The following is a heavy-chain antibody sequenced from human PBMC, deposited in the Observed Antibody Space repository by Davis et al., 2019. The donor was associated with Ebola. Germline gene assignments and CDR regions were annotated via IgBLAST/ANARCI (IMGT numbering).Heavy chain of an antibody. CDR3: ARGGITMMIVPRDYYYGLDV. J-gene: IGHJ6*02. D-gene: IGHD3-22*01. CDR2: MYYSGST. V-gene: IGHV4-59*12. Sequence: MPSETLSLTCTVSGGSISSYYWSWIRQSPGKGLEWIGYMYYSGSTYYNPSLESRVTISVDTSKNQFSLKLSSVTAADTAVYFCARGGITMMIVPRDYYYGLDVWGQGTTVTVSS. CDR1: GGSISSYY.